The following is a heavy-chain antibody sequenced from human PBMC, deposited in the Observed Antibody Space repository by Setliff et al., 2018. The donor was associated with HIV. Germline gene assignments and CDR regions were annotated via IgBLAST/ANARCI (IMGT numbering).Heavy chain of an antibody. CDR1: GFIFSDSW. CDR3: ASMWKVGV. CDR2: IKKDGREK. V-gene: IGHV3-7*03. Sequence: PVGSLRLSCGASGFIFSDSWMDWVRQAPGKGLEWVATIKKDGREKYYVDSVKGRFTISRDNARTSLYLEMSSLRVEDTAVYFCASMWKVGVWGRGTLVTVSS. J-gene: IGHJ4*02. D-gene: IGHD2-15*01.